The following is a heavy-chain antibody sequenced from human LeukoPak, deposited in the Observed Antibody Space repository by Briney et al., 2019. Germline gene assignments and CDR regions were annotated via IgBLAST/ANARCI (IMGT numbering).Heavy chain of an antibody. J-gene: IGHJ6*02. CDR3: ARALRSGSWYWGDYYYYGMDV. CDR1: GYTFTGYY. D-gene: IGHD6-13*01. V-gene: IGHV1-2*04. CDR2: INPNSGGT. Sequence: ASVKVSCKASGYTFTGYYMHWVRQAPGQGLEWMGWINPNSGGTNYAQKFQGWVTMTRDTSISTAYMELSRLRSDDTAVYYCARALRSGSWYWGDYYYYGMDVWGQGTTVTVSS.